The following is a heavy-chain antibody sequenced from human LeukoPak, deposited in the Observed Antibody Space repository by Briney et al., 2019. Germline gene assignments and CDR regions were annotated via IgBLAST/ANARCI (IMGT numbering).Heavy chain of an antibody. D-gene: IGHD3-10*01. CDR1: GGTFSSYA. Sequence: ASVKVSCEASGGTFSSYAISWVRQAPGQGLEWMGGIIPIFWTANYAQKFQGRVTITADESTSTDYMELSSLRSEDTAVYYCARALVTMVRGVITFDYWGQGTLVTVSS. V-gene: IGHV1-69*01. CDR3: ARALVTMVRGVITFDY. CDR2: IIPIFWTA. J-gene: IGHJ4*02.